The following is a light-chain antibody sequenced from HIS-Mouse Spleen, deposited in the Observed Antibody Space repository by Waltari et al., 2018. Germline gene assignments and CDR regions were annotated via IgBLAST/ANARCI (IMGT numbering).Light chain of an antibody. V-gene: IGKV1-9*01. Sequence: DIQLTQSPSFMSASVGDRVTITCRASQGISSYLAWYQQKPGKATKLLIYAASTLQSGVPSKFSGSGSGTEFTLTISSLQPEDFATYYGQQLNSYPPTFGQGTKVEIK. J-gene: IGKJ1*01. CDR3: QQLNSYPPT. CDR2: AAS. CDR1: QGISSY.